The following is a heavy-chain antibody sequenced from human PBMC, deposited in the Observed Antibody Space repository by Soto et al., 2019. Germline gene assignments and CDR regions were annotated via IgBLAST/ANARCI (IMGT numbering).Heavy chain of an antibody. CDR3: ARDLDYGGNPHYFDY. CDR2: IWYDGSNK. CDR1: GFTFSSYG. V-gene: IGHV3-33*01. J-gene: IGHJ4*02. Sequence: QVQLVESGGGVVQPGRSLRLSCAASGFTFSSYGMHWVRQAPGKGLEWVAVIWYDGSNKYYADSVKGRFTISRDNSKNTRDLQMNSLRAEDTAVYYCARDLDYGGNPHYFDYWGQGTLGTVSS. D-gene: IGHD4-17*01.